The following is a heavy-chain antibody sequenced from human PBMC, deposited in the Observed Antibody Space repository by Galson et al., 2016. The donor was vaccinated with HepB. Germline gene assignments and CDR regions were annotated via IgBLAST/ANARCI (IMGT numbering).Heavy chain of an antibody. CDR3: AKLYGGYVDY. V-gene: IGHV3-23*01. D-gene: IGHD5-12*01. CDR1: GFTFSSYA. CDR2: ICGSGGTT. Sequence: SLRLSCAASGFTFSSYAMTWVRQAPGKGLEWVSDICGSGGTTYHADSVKGRFTISRDNSKNTLYLQMNSLRAEDTAIYYCAKLYGGYVDYWVQGTLVTVS. J-gene: IGHJ4*02.